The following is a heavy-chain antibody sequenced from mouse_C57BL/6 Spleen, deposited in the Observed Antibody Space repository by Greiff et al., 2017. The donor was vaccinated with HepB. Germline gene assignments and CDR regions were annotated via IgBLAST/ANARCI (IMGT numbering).Heavy chain of an antibody. Sequence: EVHLVESEGGLVQPGSSMKLSCTASGFTFSDYYMAWVRQVPEKGLEWVANINYDGSSTYYLDSLKSRFIISRDNAKNILYLQMSSLKSEDTATYYCARDKGGSSFLDYWGQGTTLTVSS. CDR1: GFTFSDYY. CDR2: INYDGSST. J-gene: IGHJ2*01. CDR3: ARDKGGSSFLDY. D-gene: IGHD1-1*01. V-gene: IGHV5-16*01.